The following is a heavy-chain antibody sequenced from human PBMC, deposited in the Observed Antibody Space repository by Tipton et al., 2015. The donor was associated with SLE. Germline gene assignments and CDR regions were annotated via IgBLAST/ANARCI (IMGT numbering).Heavy chain of an antibody. CDR2: IYYSGST. CDR1: GGSISSYY. Sequence: TLSLTCTVSGGSISSYYWSWIRQPPGKGLEWIGYIYYSGSTNYNPSLKSRVTISVDTSKNQFSLKLSSVTAADTAVYYCVSGGRKDGGSFDHWGQGTLVTVSS. CDR3: VSGGRKDGGSFDH. J-gene: IGHJ4*02. D-gene: IGHD3-10*01. V-gene: IGHV4-59*01.